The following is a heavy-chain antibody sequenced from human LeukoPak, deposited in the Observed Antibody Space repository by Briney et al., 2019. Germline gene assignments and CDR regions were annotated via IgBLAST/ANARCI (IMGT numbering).Heavy chain of an antibody. V-gene: IGHV3-23*01. CDR1: GFTFSSYA. Sequence: GGSLRLSCAASGFTFSSYAMSWVRQAPGKGLEWVSAISGSGGSTYYADSVKGRFTISRDNSKNTLYLQMNSLRAEDTAVYYCAKDTIVVVINTPGYFDYWGQGTLVTVSS. CDR2: ISGSGGST. D-gene: IGHD3-22*01. CDR3: AKDTIVVVINTPGYFDY. J-gene: IGHJ4*02.